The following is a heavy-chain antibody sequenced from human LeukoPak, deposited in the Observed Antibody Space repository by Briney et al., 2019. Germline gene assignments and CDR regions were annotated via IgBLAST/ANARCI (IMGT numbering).Heavy chain of an antibody. CDR3: ARSLVPGGKYYYDSSGYYAGDY. Sequence: PGGSLRLSCAASGFTFSSYGMHWVRQAPGKGLEWVAVIWYDGSNKYYADSVKGRFTISRDNSKNTLYLQMNSLRAEDTAVYYCARSLVPGGKYYYDSSGYYAGDYWGQGTLVTVSS. V-gene: IGHV3-33*01. CDR1: GFTFSSYG. D-gene: IGHD3-22*01. CDR2: IWYDGSNK. J-gene: IGHJ4*02.